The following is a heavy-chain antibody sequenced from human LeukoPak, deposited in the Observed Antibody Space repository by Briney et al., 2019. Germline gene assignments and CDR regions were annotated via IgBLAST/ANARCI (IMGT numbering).Heavy chain of an antibody. CDR3: ARAGSLWFGESKLDY. CDR2: INQDGSEK. V-gene: IGHV3-7*01. D-gene: IGHD3-10*01. CDR1: GFTFNNYW. J-gene: IGHJ4*02. Sequence: GGSLRLSCAATGFTFNNYWMTWVRRAPGKGLEWVANINQDGSEKYYVDSVKGRFTISRDNAKNSLYLQMNSLRAEDTAVFYCARAGSLWFGESKLDYWGQGTLVTVSS.